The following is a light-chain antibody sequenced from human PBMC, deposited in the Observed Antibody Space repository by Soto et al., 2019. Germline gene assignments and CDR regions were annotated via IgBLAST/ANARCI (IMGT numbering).Light chain of an antibody. V-gene: IGLV2-14*01. CDR3: SSYTSSSTNYV. CDR2: EVS. J-gene: IGLJ1*01. CDR1: ISDVGGYNY. Sequence: QSALTQPASVSGSPGQSITISCTGTISDVGGYNYVSWYQQHPGKAPKLMIYEVSNRPSGVSNRFSGSKSGNTASLTISGIQAEDEDDYYCSSYTSSSTNYVFGTGTKLTVL.